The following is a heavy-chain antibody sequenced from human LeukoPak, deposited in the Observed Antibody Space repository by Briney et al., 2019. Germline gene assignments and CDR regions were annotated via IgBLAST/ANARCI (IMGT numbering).Heavy chain of an antibody. D-gene: IGHD5-18*01. CDR2: NSWNSGSI. CDR1: GFTFDDYA. V-gene: IGHV3-9*01. Sequence: GGSLRLSCAPSGFTFDDYAMHWVRQAPGKGLEWVSGNSWNSGSIGYADSVKGRFTISRDNAKNSLYLQMNSLRAEDTALYYCAKVRKGGVDTAMVGEYYFDYWGQGTLVTVSS. J-gene: IGHJ4*02. CDR3: AKVRKGGVDTAMVGEYYFDY.